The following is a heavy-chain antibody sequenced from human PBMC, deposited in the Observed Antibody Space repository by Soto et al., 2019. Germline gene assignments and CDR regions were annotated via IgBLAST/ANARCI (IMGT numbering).Heavy chain of an antibody. J-gene: IGHJ6*02. Sequence: ASVKVSCKASGYTFTSYYVHWVRQAPGQGLEWMGIINPSGGSTSYAQKFQGRVTMTRDTSTSTVYMELSSLRSEDTAVYYCARDHSPDTAHYYYYYGMDVWGQGTTVTVSS. CDR3: ARDHSPDTAHYYYYYGMDV. CDR2: INPSGGST. CDR1: GYTFTSYY. V-gene: IGHV1-46*01. D-gene: IGHD5-18*01.